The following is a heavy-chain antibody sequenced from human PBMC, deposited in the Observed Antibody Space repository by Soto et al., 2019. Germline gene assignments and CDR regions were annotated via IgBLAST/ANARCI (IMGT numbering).Heavy chain of an antibody. CDR1: GGTFSNHI. Sequence: ASVKVSCKASGGTFSNHIITWVRQALGQGLEWMGWMNPNSGNTGYAQKFQGRVTMTRNTSISTAYMELSSLRSEDTAVYYCARTLYGDNVDYWGQGTLVTVSS. V-gene: IGHV1-8*01. D-gene: IGHD4-17*01. CDR3: ARTLYGDNVDY. CDR2: MNPNSGNT. J-gene: IGHJ4*02.